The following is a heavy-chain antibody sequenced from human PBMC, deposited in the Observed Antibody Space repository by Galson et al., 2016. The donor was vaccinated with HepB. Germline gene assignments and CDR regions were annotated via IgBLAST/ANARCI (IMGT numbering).Heavy chain of an antibody. J-gene: IGHJ6*02. D-gene: IGHD2/OR15-2a*01. Sequence: SLRLSCAASGFSFGSYSMHWVRQTPGKGPECVSVINHDGGGPYYEDSVKGRFTISRDNFKNTLHLQMSILRVEDTAVYYCGKDPSFYFGMDVWGQGTTVTVSS. V-gene: IGHV3-64D*06. CDR1: GFSFGSYS. CDR2: INHDGGGP. CDR3: GKDPSFYFGMDV.